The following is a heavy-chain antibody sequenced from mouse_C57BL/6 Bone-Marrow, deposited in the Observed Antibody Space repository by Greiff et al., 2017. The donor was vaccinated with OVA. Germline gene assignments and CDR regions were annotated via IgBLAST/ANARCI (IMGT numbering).Heavy chain of an antibody. J-gene: IGHJ1*03. Sequence: EVQLQQSGPELVKPGASVKISCKASGYSFTDYNMNWVKQSNGKSLEWIGVINPNYGTTSYNQKFKGKATLTVDQSSSTAYMQLNSLTSEDSAVYYCTHPFDGTDWYFDVWGTGTTVTVSS. CDR3: THPFDGTDWYFDV. CDR1: GYSFTDYN. CDR2: INPNYGTT. V-gene: IGHV1-39*01. D-gene: IGHD1-1*01.